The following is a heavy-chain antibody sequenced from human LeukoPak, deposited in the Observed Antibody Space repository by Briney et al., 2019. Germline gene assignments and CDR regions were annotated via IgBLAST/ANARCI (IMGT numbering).Heavy chain of an antibody. CDR2: ISGNNDNP. J-gene: IGHJ4*02. Sequence: ASVKVSCKTSGYTFSNFGINWVRQAPGQGLEWMGWISGNNDNPNYGQKFQGRFTVTTDSSTSTAYMELRNLRFDDTAVYYCARDVDTAMAFDYWGQGTLVTVSS. D-gene: IGHD5-18*01. CDR1: GYTFSNFG. CDR3: ARDVDTAMAFDY. V-gene: IGHV1-18*01.